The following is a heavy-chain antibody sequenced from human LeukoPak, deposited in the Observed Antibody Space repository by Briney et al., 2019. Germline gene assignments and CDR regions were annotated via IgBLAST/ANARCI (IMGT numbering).Heavy chain of an antibody. CDR2: IYPGDSDT. Sequence: HGESLKTSFKGPGYSFTSYRFGWVRQMPGKGLGWIGIIYPGDSDTRYSPSFQGQVTISADKSISTAYLQWSSLKASDTAMYYCARRRGLSSTIYNWFDPWGQGTLVTVSS. D-gene: IGHD2-2*01. CDR1: GYSFTSYR. CDR3: ARRRGLSSTIYNWFDP. V-gene: IGHV5-51*01. J-gene: IGHJ5*02.